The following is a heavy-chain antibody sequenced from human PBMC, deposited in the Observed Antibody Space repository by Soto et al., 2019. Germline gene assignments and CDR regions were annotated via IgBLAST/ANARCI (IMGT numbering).Heavy chain of an antibody. Sequence: SVKVSCKASGGTFSSYAISWVRQAPGQGLEWMGGIIPIVGTANYAQKFQGRVTITADESKSTAYMELMSLRSEDTAVYYCARFTTEEDLHTCPNWFDPWGQGTLVTVSS. CDR1: GGTFSSYA. CDR2: IIPIVGTA. D-gene: IGHD4-17*01. V-gene: IGHV1-69*13. J-gene: IGHJ5*02. CDR3: ARFTTEEDLHTCPNWFDP.